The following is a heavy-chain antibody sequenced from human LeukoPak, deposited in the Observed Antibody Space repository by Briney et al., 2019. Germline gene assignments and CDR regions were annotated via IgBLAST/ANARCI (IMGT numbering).Heavy chain of an antibody. CDR3: ARGLLSGYSSGWFQH. Sequence: GASVKVSCKASGGTFSSSAISWVRQAPGQGLEWMGGIIPIFGTANYAQKFQGRVTITADESTSTAYMELSSLRSEDTAVYYCARGLLSGYSSGWFQHWGQGTLVTVSS. CDR2: IIPIFGTA. CDR1: GGTFSSSA. J-gene: IGHJ1*01. V-gene: IGHV1-69*13. D-gene: IGHD6-19*01.